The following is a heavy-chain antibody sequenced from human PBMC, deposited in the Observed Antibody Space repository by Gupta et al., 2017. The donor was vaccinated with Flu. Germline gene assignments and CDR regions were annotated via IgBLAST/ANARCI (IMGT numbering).Heavy chain of an antibody. CDR2: T. D-gene: IGHD6-13*01. CDR3: ARARIAAPGIDF. Sequence: TYYNPSLKSRVSISVDTSKNQFSLKLSSVTAADTAVYYCARARIAAPGIDFWGQGTLVTVSS. J-gene: IGHJ4*02. V-gene: IGHV4-31*02.